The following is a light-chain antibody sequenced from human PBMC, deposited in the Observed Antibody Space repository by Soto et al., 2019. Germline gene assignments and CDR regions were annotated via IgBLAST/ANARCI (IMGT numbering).Light chain of an antibody. V-gene: IGLV2-23*02. Sequence: QSVLTQPASVSGSPGQSIAISCTGNSSGIGTFNLVSWYQQHPGKAPKLIIYEVNKRPSGISSRFSGSKSGNTASLTISGLQAEDEDDYYCYSFEGFTTQLGGGTKLTVL. CDR1: SSGIGTFNL. CDR2: EVN. J-gene: IGLJ2*01. CDR3: YSFEGFTTQ.